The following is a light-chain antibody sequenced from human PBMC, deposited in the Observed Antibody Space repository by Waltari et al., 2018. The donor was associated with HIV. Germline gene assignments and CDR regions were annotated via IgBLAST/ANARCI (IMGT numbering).Light chain of an antibody. V-gene: IGLV3-25*03. CDR1: AFPKQY. CDR2: NNR. Sequence: SYELTQPPSLSVSPGQTARITCSGDAFPKQYAYWYQPKPAQPPVLVIYNNRERPSGIPERFSGSSSGTTVTLTISGVQAEDEADYYCQAADSSGTYKGNWVFGGGTKLTVL. J-gene: IGLJ3*02. CDR3: QAADSSGTYKGNWV.